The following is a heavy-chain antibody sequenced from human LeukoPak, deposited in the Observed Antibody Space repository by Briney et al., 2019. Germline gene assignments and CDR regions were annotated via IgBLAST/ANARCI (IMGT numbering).Heavy chain of an antibody. CDR1: GGSFSGYY. CDR3: ARGRGSSSWMYFDY. D-gene: IGHD6-13*01. Sequence: SETLSLTCAVYGGSFSGYYWSWTRQPPGKGLEWIGEINHSGSTNYNPSLKSRVTISVDTSKNQFSLRLSSVTAADTAVYYCARGRGSSSWMYFDYWGQGTLVTVSS. CDR2: INHSGST. V-gene: IGHV4-34*01. J-gene: IGHJ4*02.